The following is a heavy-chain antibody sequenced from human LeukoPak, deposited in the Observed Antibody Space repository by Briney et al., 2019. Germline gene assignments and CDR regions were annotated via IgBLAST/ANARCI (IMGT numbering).Heavy chain of an antibody. Sequence: GGSLRPSCAASGFTFDDYAMHWVRQAPGKGLEWVSGISWNSGSIGYADSVKGRFIISRDNAKNSLYLQMNSLRAEDTALYYCAKEAIAAAFDYWGQGTLVTVSS. CDR3: AKEAIAAAFDY. CDR1: GFTFDDYA. J-gene: IGHJ4*02. D-gene: IGHD6-13*01. CDR2: ISWNSGSI. V-gene: IGHV3-9*01.